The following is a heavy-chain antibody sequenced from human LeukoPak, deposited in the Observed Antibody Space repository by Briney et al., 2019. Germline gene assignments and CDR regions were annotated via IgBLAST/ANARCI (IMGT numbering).Heavy chain of an antibody. CDR1: GGTFSSYG. V-gene: IGHV1-18*01. J-gene: IGHJ4*02. CDR2: ISAYNGNT. D-gene: IGHD6-13*01. CDR3: ARRAAAGSFDY. Sequence: ASVKVSCKASGGTFSSYGISWVRQAPGQGLEWMGWISAYNGNTNYAQKLQGRVTMTTDTSTSTAYMELRSLRSDDTAVYYCARRAAAGSFDYWGQGTLVTVSS.